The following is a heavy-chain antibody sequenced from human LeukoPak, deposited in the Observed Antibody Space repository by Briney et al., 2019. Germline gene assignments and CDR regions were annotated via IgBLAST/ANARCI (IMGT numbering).Heavy chain of an antibody. Sequence: GGSLRLSCAASGLTFSDYYMSWIRQAPGKGLEWVSYISSSGSTIYYADSVKGRFTISRDNAKNSLYMQMNSLRAEDTAVYYCAKRGEYDSSGYYPFDYWGQGTLVTVSS. D-gene: IGHD3-22*01. CDR3: AKRGEYDSSGYYPFDY. V-gene: IGHV3-11*01. CDR2: ISSSGSTI. J-gene: IGHJ4*02. CDR1: GLTFSDYY.